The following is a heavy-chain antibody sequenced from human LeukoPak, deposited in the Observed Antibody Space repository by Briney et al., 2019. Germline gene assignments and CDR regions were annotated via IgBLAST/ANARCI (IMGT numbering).Heavy chain of an antibody. Sequence: ASVKVSCKASGYTFTSYDINWVRQATGQGLEWMGWMNPNSGNTGYAQKFQGRVTITRNTSISTAYMELSSLRSEDTAIYYCARERYSSGWDPDYWGQGTLVTVS. CDR3: ARERYSSGWDPDY. CDR2: MNPNSGNT. V-gene: IGHV1-8*03. J-gene: IGHJ4*02. CDR1: GYTFTSYD. D-gene: IGHD6-19*01.